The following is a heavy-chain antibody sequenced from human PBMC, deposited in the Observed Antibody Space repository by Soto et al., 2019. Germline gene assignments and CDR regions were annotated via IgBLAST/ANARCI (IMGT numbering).Heavy chain of an antibody. CDR2: IGGGGTDT. Sequence: DVQLLESGGGLVQPGGSLTLSCAASRFTFSDFAMNWVRQAPGKGLEWVSSIGGGGTDTYYADSVKGRFTISRDNSKNTLYLHMDSPRDQDTAVYYCAKDAVTYNGKWDWFDSWGLGTLVIGSS. CDR3: AKDAVTYNGKWDWFDS. J-gene: IGHJ5*01. CDR1: RFTFSDFA. V-gene: IGHV3-23*01. D-gene: IGHD1-20*01.